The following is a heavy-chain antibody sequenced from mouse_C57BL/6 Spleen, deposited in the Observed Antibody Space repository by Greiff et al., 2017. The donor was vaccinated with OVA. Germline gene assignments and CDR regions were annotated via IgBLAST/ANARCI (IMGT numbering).Heavy chain of an antibody. CDR2: IYPGSGST. J-gene: IGHJ3*01. CDR3: ARLGNLLLAWFAY. V-gene: IGHV1-55*01. Sequence: QVQLQQPGAELVKPGASVKMSCKASGYTFTSYWITWVKQRPGQGLEWIGDIYPGSGSTNYNEKFKSKATLTVDTSSSTAYMQLSSLTSEDSAVYYSARLGNLLLAWFAYWGQGTLVTVSA. CDR1: GYTFTSYW. D-gene: IGHD2-1*01.